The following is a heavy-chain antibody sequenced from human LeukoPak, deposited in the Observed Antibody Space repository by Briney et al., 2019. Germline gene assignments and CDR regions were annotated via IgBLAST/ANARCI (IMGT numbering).Heavy chain of an antibody. Sequence: SETLSLTCTVSGGSITNYYWSWIRQPPGKGLEWIGFSYYNGNTNYNPSLKSRVTISVDMSKNQFSLKLSSVTAADTAVYYCARQNSWGYYFDYWGQGTLVTVSS. CDR3: ARQNSWGYYFDY. V-gene: IGHV4-59*08. CDR2: SYYNGNT. D-gene: IGHD3-16*01. J-gene: IGHJ4*02. CDR1: GGSITNYY.